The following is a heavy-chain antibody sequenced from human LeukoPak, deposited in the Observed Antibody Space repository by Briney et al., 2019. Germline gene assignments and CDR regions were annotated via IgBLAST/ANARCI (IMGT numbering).Heavy chain of an antibody. V-gene: IGHV3-23*01. D-gene: IGHD3-10*01. Sequence: GGSLRLSRAASGFTFSSYAMGWVRQAPGKGLEWVSAISGSGGSTYYADSVKDRFTISRDNSKNTLYLQMNSLRAEDTAVYYCARIYPPRPVRPRTNWFDPWGQGTLVTVSS. CDR3: ARIYPPRPVRPRTNWFDP. J-gene: IGHJ5*02. CDR2: ISGSGGST. CDR1: GFTFSSYA.